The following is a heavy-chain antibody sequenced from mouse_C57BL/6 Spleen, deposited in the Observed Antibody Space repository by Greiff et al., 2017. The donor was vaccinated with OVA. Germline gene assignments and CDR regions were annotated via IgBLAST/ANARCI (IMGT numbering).Heavy chain of an antibody. D-gene: IGHD3-2*02. CDR2: IDPSDSYT. Sequence: VQLQQSGAELVMPGASVKLSCKASGYTFTSYWMHWVKQRPGQGLEWIGEIDPSDSYTNYNQQFKGKSTLTVDKSSSTAYMQLSSLTSEDSAVYYCARSDSSGYVDYWGQGTTLTVSS. V-gene: IGHV1-69*01. J-gene: IGHJ2*01. CDR1: GYTFTSYW. CDR3: ARSDSSGYVDY.